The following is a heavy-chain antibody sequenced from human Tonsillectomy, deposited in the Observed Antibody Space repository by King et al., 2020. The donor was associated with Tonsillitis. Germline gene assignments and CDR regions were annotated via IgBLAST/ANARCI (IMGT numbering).Heavy chain of an antibody. D-gene: IGHD3-22*01. V-gene: IGHV3-30-3*01. J-gene: IGHJ4*02. CDR2: ISYDGGNK. CDR1: GFTFSSYA. CDR3: GRDRNSYYDSSGPVDF. Sequence: VQLVESGGGVVHPGRSLRLSCAASGFTFSSYAMHWVRQAPGKGLERVAVISYDGGNKNYADSVKGRFTISRDNSNNTLYLQMNSLRGEDTAVYYCGRDRNSYYDSSGPVDFWGQGTLVTVSS.